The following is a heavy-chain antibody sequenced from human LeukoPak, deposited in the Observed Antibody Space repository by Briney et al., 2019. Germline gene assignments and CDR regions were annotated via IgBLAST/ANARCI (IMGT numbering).Heavy chain of an antibody. CDR3: ATLRETYYYDSTDAFDI. D-gene: IGHD3-22*01. CDR2: IYYSGST. Sequence: PSETLSLTCTVSGGSISSYYWSWIRQPPGKGLEWIGDIYYSGSTNYNPSLKSRVTISVDTSKNQFSLKLSSVTAADTAVYYCATLRETYYYDSTDAFDIWGQGTMVTVSS. J-gene: IGHJ3*02. CDR1: GGSISSYY. V-gene: IGHV4-59*08.